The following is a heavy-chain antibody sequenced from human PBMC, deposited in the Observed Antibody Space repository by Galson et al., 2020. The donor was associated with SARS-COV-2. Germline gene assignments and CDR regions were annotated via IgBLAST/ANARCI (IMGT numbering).Heavy chain of an antibody. D-gene: IGHD2-2*01. CDR2: IKIKANNYAT. V-gene: IGHV3-73*01. CDR1: GFTFSGSA. CDR3: TIGYCSSTTCYPRFDP. J-gene: IGHJ5*02. Sequence: GGSLRLSCAASGFTFSGSALHWVRQASGNGLEWVGRIKIKANNYATAYAASVKGRFTLSRDDSQNTAYLQMNSLRSEDTAVYYCTIGYCSSTTCYPRFDPWGQGTLVTVSS.